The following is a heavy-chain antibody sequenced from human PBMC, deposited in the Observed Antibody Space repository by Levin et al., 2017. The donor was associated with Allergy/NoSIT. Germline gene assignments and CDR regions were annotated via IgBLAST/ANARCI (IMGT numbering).Heavy chain of an antibody. CDR3: AKDYSSGWVRYFQH. D-gene: IGHD6-19*01. J-gene: IGHJ1*01. Sequence: TGGSLRLSCAASGFTFSSYAMSWVRQAPGKGLEWVSAISGSGGSTYYADSVKGRFTISRDNSKNTLYLQMNSLRAEDTAVYYCAKDYSSGWVRYFQHWGQGTLVTVSS. CDR2: ISGSGGST. CDR1: GFTFSSYA. V-gene: IGHV3-23*01.